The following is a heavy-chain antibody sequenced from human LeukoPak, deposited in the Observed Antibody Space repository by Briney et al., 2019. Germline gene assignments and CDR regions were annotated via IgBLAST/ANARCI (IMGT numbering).Heavy chain of an antibody. J-gene: IGHJ4*02. V-gene: IGHV4-59*01. CDR2: ICYSGST. D-gene: IGHD2-15*01. Sequence: PSETLSLTCTVSGGSISSYYWSWIRQPPGKGLEWIGYICYSGSTNYNPSLKSRVTISVDTSKNQFSLKLSSVTAADTAVYYCASYCSGGSCYGDFDYWGQGTLVTVSS. CDR1: GGSISSYY. CDR3: ASYCSGGSCYGDFDY.